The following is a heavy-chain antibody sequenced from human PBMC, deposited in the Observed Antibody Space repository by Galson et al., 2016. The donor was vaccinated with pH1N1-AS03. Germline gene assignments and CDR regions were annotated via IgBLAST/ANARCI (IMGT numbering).Heavy chain of an antibody. CDR3: VREQGGSDDY. V-gene: IGHV3-74*01. CDR2: IKEDGSTT. CDR1: GFTLTSSW. J-gene: IGHJ4*02. D-gene: IGHD1-26*01. Sequence: SLRLSCAASGFTLTSSWMHWVRQAPGKGLVWVSHIKEDGSTTRYADSVRGRFTISRDNAKNTLYLQMNSLRAEDTAVYFCVREQGGSDDYWGQGTLVSVSS.